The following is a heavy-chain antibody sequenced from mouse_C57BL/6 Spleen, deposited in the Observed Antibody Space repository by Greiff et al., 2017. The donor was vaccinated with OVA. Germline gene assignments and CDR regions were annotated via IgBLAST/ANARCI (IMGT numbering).Heavy chain of an antibody. CDR1: GYTFTSYW. D-gene: IGHD3-2*02. J-gene: IGHJ4*01. Sequence: QVQLQQPGAELVRPGSSVKLSCKASGYTFTSYWMHWVKQRPIQGLEWIGNIDPSDSETHYNQKFKDKATLTVDKSSSTAYMQLSSLTSEDSAVYYCARELRLREYYYAMDYWGQGTSVTVSS. V-gene: IGHV1-52*01. CDR3: ARELRLREYYYAMDY. CDR2: IDPSDSET.